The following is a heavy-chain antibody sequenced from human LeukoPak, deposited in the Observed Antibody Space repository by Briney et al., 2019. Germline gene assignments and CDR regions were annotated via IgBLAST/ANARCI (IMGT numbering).Heavy chain of an antibody. D-gene: IGHD3-3*01. CDR1: GGSISSYY. CDR2: IYYSGST. CDR3: ARRVDFWSGYYKREPTFDY. Sequence: PSETLSLTCTVSGGSISSYYWSWIRQPPGKGLEWIGYIYYSGSTNYNPSLKSRVTISVDTSKNQFSLKLSSVTAADPAVYYCARRVDFWSGYYKREPTFDYWGQGTLVTISS. V-gene: IGHV4-59*12. J-gene: IGHJ4*02.